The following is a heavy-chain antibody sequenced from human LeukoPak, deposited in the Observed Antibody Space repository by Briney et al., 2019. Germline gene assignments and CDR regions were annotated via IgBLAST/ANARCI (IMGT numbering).Heavy chain of an antibody. CDR1: GGSFNSYY. V-gene: IGHV4-59*01. CDR2: IYYSGST. J-gene: IGHJ4*02. D-gene: IGHD3-16*01. CDR3: ARVITIRGFIFDY. Sequence: SETLSLTCTVSGGSFNSYYWSWVRQPPGKGLEWIGYIYYSGSTNYNPSLKSRVTISVDTSKNQLSLHLNSVTAADTAVYYCARVITIRGFIFDYWGQGTLVTVSS.